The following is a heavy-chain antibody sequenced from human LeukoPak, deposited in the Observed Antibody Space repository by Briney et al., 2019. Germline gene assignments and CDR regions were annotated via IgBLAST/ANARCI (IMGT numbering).Heavy chain of an antibody. Sequence: GASVKVSCKASGYTFTGYYMHWVRQAPGQGLEWMGRINPNSGGTNYAQKFQGRVTMTRDTSISTAYMELSRLRSDDTAVYYCARTSGGSYFEPPKYAFDIWGQGTMVTVSS. CDR3: ARTSGGSYFEPPKYAFDI. V-gene: IGHV1-2*06. J-gene: IGHJ3*02. D-gene: IGHD1-26*01. CDR1: GYTFTGYY. CDR2: INPNSGGT.